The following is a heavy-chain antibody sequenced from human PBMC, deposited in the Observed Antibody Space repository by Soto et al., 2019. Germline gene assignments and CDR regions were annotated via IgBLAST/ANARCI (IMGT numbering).Heavy chain of an antibody. CDR1: GGSISSYY. V-gene: IGHV4-59*01. Sequence: PSETLSLTCTVSGGSISSYYWSWIRQPPGKGLEWIGYIYYSGSTNYNPSLKSRVTISVDTSKNQFSLKLSSVTAADTAVYYCARDRFPHYYDSSGYYRRPRVDYWGQGTLVTVSS. J-gene: IGHJ4*02. CDR3: ARDRFPHYYDSSGYYRRPRVDY. CDR2: IYYSGST. D-gene: IGHD3-22*01.